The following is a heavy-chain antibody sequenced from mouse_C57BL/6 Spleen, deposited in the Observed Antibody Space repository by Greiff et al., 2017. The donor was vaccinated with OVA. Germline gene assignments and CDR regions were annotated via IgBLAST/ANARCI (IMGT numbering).Heavy chain of an antibody. J-gene: IGHJ2*01. CDR2: ISYSGST. V-gene: IGHV3-1*01. CDR1: GYSITSGYD. Sequence: EVKLKESGPGMVKPSQSLSLTCTVTGYSITSGYDWHWIRHFPGNKLEWMGYISYSGSTNYNPSLKSRITFTHDTSKNHFFLKLNSVTTEDTATYNCARGGGGPFDYWGQGTTLTVSS. D-gene: IGHD1-1*02. CDR3: ARGGGGPFDY.